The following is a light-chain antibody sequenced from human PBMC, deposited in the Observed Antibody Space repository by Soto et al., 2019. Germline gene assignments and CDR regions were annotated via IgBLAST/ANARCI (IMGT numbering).Light chain of an antibody. CDR1: QSVSSSY. V-gene: IGKV3-20*01. J-gene: IGKJ5*01. Sequence: EIVLTQSPGTLSLSPGERATLSCRASQSVSSSYLAWYQQKPGQAPRLLIYGASSRATGIPDRFSGSGSGTDFTLTISRLEPEDFAVYYCQQYGSSFSITFGQGKRLEIK. CDR3: QQYGSSFSIT. CDR2: GAS.